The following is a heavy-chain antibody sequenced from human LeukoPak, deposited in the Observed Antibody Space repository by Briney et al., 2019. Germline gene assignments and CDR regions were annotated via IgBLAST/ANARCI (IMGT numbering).Heavy chain of an antibody. J-gene: IGHJ4*02. V-gene: IGHV3-48*02. CDR2: ISPSSSTI. Sequence: GGSLRLSCAASGFTFSNYFMNWVRQAPGKGLEWVSYISPSSSTIYYADSVKGRFTISRDNAKNSLYLQMSSLRDEDTALYYCARDRMGAEYRFDYWGQGTLVTVSS. D-gene: IGHD2-2*01. CDR1: GFTFSNYF. CDR3: ARDRMGAEYRFDY.